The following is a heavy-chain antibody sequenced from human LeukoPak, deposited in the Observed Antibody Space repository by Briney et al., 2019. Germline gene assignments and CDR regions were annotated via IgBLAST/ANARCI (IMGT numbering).Heavy chain of an antibody. J-gene: IGHJ6*03. CDR2: MNPNSGNT. Sequence: ASVTVSYKPSGYTFTNYDINWVRQATGQGHGWMGWMNPNSGNTGYPQKFQGRVTITRNTYISTPYMELSSLRYDVTAVYYCATTGVVQAAIRGVGYYYYYMDVWGKGTTVTGSS. V-gene: IGHV1-8*01. D-gene: IGHD2-2*02. CDR3: ATTGVVQAAIRGVGYYYYYMDV. CDR1: GYTFTNYD.